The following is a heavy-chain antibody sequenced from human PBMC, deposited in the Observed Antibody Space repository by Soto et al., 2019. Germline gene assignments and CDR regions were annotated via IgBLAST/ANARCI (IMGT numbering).Heavy chain of an antibody. CDR2: INHSGST. D-gene: IGHD2-2*01. J-gene: IGHJ6*03. V-gene: IGHV4-34*01. Sequence: SETLSLTCAVYGGSFSGYYWSWIRQPPGKGLEWIGEINHSGSTNYNPSLKSRVTISVDTSKNQFSLKLSSVTAADTAVYYCARGRYCSSTSCTDEDYYYYMDVWGKGTTVTVSS. CDR3: ARGRYCSSTSCTDEDYYYYMDV. CDR1: GGSFSGYY.